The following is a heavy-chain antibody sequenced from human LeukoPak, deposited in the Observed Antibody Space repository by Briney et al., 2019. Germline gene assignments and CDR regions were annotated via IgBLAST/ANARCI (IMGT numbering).Heavy chain of an antibody. V-gene: IGHV4-31*03. CDR2: IYYSGST. D-gene: IGHD5-12*01. CDR1: GGSISSGGYY. J-gene: IGHJ4*02. Sequence: PSETLSLTCTVSGGSISSGGYYWSWIRQHPGKGLEWIGYIYYSGSTYYNPSLKSRVTISVDTSKNQFSLKLSSVTAADTAVYYCAKDGPPAGDKVYWGQGTLVTVSS. CDR3: AKDGPPAGDKVY.